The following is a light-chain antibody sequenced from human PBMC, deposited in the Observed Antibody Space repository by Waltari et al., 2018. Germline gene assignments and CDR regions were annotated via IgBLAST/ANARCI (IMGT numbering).Light chain of an antibody. CDR1: SSDIGAYNY. Sequence: QSALTQPRSVSGSPGQSVTISCTGSSSDIGAYNYVSWYQPHPGKAPKLMIYDVSERPSGVPGRGSSSKSGDTATLTISRPQAEDEAYYHCSSYVGTLVFGGGTKLTVL. V-gene: IGLV2-11*01. CDR2: DVS. J-gene: IGLJ2*01. CDR3: SSYVGTLV.